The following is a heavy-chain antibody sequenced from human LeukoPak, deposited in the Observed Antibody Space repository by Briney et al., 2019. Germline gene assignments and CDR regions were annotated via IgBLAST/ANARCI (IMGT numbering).Heavy chain of an antibody. V-gene: IGHV1-2*02. CDR2: INPNSGGT. J-gene: IGHJ5*02. CDR1: GYTFTGYY. CDR3: ARWSRYCSGTSCYLSDAWFDP. D-gene: IGHD2-2*01. Sequence: APVKVSCKASGYTFTGYYMHWVRQAPGQGLEWMGWINPNSGGTNYAQKFQGRVTMTRDTSISTAYMELSRLRSDDTAVYYCARWSRYCSGTSCYLSDAWFDPWGQGTLVTVSS.